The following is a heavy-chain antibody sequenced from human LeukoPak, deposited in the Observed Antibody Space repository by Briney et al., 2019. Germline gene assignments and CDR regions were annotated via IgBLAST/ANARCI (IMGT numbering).Heavy chain of an antibody. V-gene: IGHV4-59*01. CDR1: GGSISDYS. Sequence: SETLSLTCTVSGGSISDYSWSWIRQPPGKGLEWIGYIFYSGSPNYNPYLKSRVTISIDTSKNQFSLKLTSVSAADTAVYYCARESFYDSSGYFAFDIWGQGTKVTVSS. CDR3: ARESFYDSSGYFAFDI. CDR2: IFYSGSP. J-gene: IGHJ3*02. D-gene: IGHD3-22*01.